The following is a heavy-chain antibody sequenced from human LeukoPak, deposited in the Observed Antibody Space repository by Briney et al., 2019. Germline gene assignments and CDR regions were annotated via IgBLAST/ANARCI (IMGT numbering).Heavy chain of an antibody. CDR2: ISSSGST. CDR3: ARHDVGDTAMVDY. J-gene: IGHJ4*02. CDR1: GDSISSGDYY. D-gene: IGHD5-18*01. V-gene: IGHV4-61*02. Sequence: SESLSLTCTVSGDSISSGDYYWSWIRQPAGKGLEWIGRISSSGSTNYNPSLKSRVTISVDTSKNQFSLKLSSVTAADTAVYYCARHDVGDTAMVDYWGQGTLVTVSS.